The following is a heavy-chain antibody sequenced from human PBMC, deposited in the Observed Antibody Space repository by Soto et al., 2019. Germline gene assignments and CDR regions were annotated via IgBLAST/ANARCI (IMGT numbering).Heavy chain of an antibody. V-gene: IGHV3-23*01. CDR1: GFTFSSYA. CDR2: ISGSGGST. J-gene: IGHJ4*02. Sequence: GGSLRLSCAAYGFTFSSYAMSWVRQAPGKGLEWVSAISGSGGSTYYADSVKGRFTISRDNSKNTLYLQMNSLRAEDTAVYYCAKGSGYCTNGVCFIDYWGQGTLVTVSS. D-gene: IGHD2-8*01. CDR3: AKGSGYCTNGVCFIDY.